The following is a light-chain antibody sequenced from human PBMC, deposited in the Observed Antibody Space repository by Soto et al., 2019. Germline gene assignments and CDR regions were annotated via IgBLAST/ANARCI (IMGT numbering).Light chain of an antibody. J-gene: IGKJ3*01. CDR2: GAS. V-gene: IGKV3-15*01. CDR1: QSVDNY. Sequence: IVLTQSPATLSLSPGERATLSCRASQSVDNYLDWYQQKPGQAPRLLIFGASSRATGVPARFSGSGSGTEFTLTINSLQSEDFAVYFCQQYDNLPLTFGPGTKVDI. CDR3: QQYDNLPLT.